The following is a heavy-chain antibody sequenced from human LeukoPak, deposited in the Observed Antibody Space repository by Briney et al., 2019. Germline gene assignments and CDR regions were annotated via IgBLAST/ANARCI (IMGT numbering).Heavy chain of an antibody. J-gene: IGHJ5*02. CDR3: AREFYDRSAGSWFDP. D-gene: IGHD3-22*01. V-gene: IGHV1-2*02. CDR2: INSNSGGT. Sequence: ASVKVSCKASGYTFTGYYMHWVRQAPGQGLEWMGWINSNSGGTNYAQKFQGRVTMTRDTSISTAYMELSRLRSDDTAVYYCAREFYDRSAGSWFDPWGQGTLVTVSS. CDR1: GYTFTGYY.